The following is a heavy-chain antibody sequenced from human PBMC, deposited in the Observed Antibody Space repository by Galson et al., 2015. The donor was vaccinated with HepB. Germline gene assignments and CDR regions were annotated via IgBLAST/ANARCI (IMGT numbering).Heavy chain of an antibody. Sequence: RHSCRASGVTFSRSGMHWGPPAPGQGLEWVGGTCSDGSRAFYADYVECRVPSSTANSKITLYLQMNSLRAEDTAVYYCTRDGSGNRPESYFGYWGQGTLVTVSS. J-gene: IGHJ4*02. CDR2: TCSDGSRA. CDR1: GVTFSRSG. V-gene: IGHV3-33*08. CDR3: TRDGSGNRPESYFGY. D-gene: IGHD5-18*01.